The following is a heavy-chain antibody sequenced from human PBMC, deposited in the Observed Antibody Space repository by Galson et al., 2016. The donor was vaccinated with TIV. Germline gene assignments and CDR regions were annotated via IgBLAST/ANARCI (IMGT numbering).Heavy chain of an antibody. V-gene: IGHV3-30*18. J-gene: IGHJ3*02. Sequence: SLRLSCAASGFTFSSYDMHWVRQAPGKGLEWVAVISYDGSHKHYAGSVKGRFTISRDNSKTTLDLQMNSLGTEDTAVYYCAKEENSGYYPNDAFDIWGQGTMVTVSS. CDR3: AKEENSGYYPNDAFDI. CDR2: ISYDGSHK. CDR1: GFTFSSYD. D-gene: IGHD3-22*01.